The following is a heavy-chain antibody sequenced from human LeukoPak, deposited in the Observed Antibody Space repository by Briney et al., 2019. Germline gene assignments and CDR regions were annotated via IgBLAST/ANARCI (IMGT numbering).Heavy chain of an antibody. Sequence: SETLSLTCTVSGGSISSSSYYWGWIRQPPGKGLEWIGYIYYSGSTYYNPSLKSRVTISVDTSKNQFSLKLSSVTAADTAVYYCASGITYYYGSGSPNWFDPWGQGTLVTVSS. CDR1: GGSISSSSYY. J-gene: IGHJ5*02. V-gene: IGHV4-31*03. CDR3: ASGITYYYGSGSPNWFDP. CDR2: IYYSGST. D-gene: IGHD3-10*01.